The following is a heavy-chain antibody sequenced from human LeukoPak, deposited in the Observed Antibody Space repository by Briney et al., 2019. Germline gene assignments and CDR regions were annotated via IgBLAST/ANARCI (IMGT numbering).Heavy chain of an antibody. Sequence: SETLSLTCTVSGGSISSHYWSWIRQPPGKGLEWIGYIYYSGSTNYNPSLKSRVTISVDTSKNQFSLKLSSVTAADTAVYYCAREREQYYYGSGSYSPLSKYYYYMDVWGKGTTVTVSS. CDR2: IYYSGST. CDR3: AREREQYYYGSGSYSPLSKYYYYMDV. V-gene: IGHV4-59*11. D-gene: IGHD3-10*01. J-gene: IGHJ6*03. CDR1: GGSISSHY.